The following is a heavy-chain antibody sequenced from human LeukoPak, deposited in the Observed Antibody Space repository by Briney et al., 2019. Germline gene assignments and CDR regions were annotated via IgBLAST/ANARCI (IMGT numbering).Heavy chain of an antibody. J-gene: IGHJ4*02. CDR1: AGSISSSSYY. CDR3: ASYYGSGSYYPKPDY. CDR2: IYYSGST. V-gene: IGHV4-39*01. Sequence: SETLSLTCTVSAGSISSSSYYWGWIRQPPGKGLEWIGSIYYSGSTYYNPSLKSRVTISVDTSKNQFSLKLSSVTAADTAVYYCASYYGSGSYYPKPDYWGQGTLVTVSS. D-gene: IGHD3-10*01.